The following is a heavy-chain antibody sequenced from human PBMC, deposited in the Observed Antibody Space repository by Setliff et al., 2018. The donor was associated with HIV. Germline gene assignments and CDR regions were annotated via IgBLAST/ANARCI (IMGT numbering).Heavy chain of an antibody. CDR1: GYTFTGYY. J-gene: IGHJ1*01. CDR2: INPNSGGT. CDR3: ARDGYSSSWSRGEYFQH. D-gene: IGHD6-13*01. V-gene: IGHV1-2*04. Sequence: ASVKVSCKASGYTFTGYYMHWVRQAPGQGLEWMGWINPNSGGTNYAQKFQGWVTMTRDTSISTAYMELSRLRSDDTAVYYCARDGYSSSWSRGEYFQHWGQGTLVTVTS.